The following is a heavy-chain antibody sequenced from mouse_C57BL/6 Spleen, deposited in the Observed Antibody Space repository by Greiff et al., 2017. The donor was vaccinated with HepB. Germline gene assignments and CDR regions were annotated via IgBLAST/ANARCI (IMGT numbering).Heavy chain of an antibody. CDR3: ARSWGLRDYAMDY. CDR2: INPNNGGT. Sequence: VQLQQSGPELVKPGASVKISCKASGYTFTDYYMNWVKQSHGKSLEWIGDINPNNGGTSYNQKFKGKATLTVDKSSSTAYMELRSLTSEDSAVYYCARSWGLRDYAMDYWGQGTSVTVSS. CDR1: GYTFTDYY. V-gene: IGHV1-26*01. D-gene: IGHD2-4*01. J-gene: IGHJ4*01.